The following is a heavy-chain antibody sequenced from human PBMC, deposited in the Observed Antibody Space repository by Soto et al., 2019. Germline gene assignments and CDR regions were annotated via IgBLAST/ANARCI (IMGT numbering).Heavy chain of an antibody. D-gene: IGHD3-16*01. Sequence: GGSLRLSCAASGFSFSSYGMHWVRQAPAKGLEWVAFISHDGSNDYYADSVKGRYTISRDNSKNTVYLQMNSLRVEDTAVYYCATDANEYLWEYYFDFWGRGTLVTVSS. CDR2: ISHDGSND. CDR3: ATDANEYLWEYYFDF. J-gene: IGHJ4*02. CDR1: GFSFSSYG. V-gene: IGHV3-30*03.